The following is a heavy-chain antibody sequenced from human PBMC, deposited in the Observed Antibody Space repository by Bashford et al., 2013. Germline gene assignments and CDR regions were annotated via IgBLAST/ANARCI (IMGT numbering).Heavy chain of an antibody. V-gene: IGHV1-2*04. CDR3: ARDRSNYDFWSGYIEYYYYGMDV. D-gene: IGHD3-3*01. Sequence: WVRQAPGQGLEWMGWINPNSGGTNYAQKFQGWVTMTRDTSISTAYMELSRLRSDDTAVYYCARDRSNYDFWSGYIEYYYYGMDVWGQGTTVTVSS. J-gene: IGHJ6*02. CDR2: INPNSGGT.